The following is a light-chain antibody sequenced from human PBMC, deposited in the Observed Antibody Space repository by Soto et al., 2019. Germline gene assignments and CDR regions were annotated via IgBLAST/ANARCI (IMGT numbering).Light chain of an antibody. V-gene: IGKV1-5*03. J-gene: IGKJ1*01. CDR2: KAS. Sequence: DIQMTQSPSTLSASVGDRVTITCRASQSISSWLAWYQQKVGKAPKLLIYKASNLESGVPSRFSGSGSGTEFTITISSLQPDDFATYYCQQYNSYSSFGQGTKVEIK. CDR3: QQYNSYSS. CDR1: QSISSW.